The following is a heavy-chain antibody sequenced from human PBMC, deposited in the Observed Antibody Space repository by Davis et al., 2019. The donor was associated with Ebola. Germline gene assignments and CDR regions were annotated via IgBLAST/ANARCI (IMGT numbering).Heavy chain of an antibody. Sequence: SETLSLTCTVSGGSISSYYWSWIRQPPGKGLEWIGYIYYSGSTNYNPSLKSRVTISVDTSKNQFSLKLSSVTAADTAVYYCARARIAAAGDYWGQGTLVTVSS. J-gene: IGHJ4*02. V-gene: IGHV4-59*01. CDR3: ARARIAAAGDY. CDR2: IYYSGST. D-gene: IGHD6-13*01. CDR1: GGSISSYY.